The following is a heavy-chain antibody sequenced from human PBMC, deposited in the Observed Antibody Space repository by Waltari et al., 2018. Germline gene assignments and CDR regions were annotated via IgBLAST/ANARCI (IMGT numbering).Heavy chain of an antibody. D-gene: IGHD1-26*01. CDR2: IVPLFGTP. V-gene: IGHV1-69*01. Sequence: QVPLLQSGAAVKKPGSSVRISCKASGGTFSIASINWVRQTPGQGLEWMGVIVPLFGTPHYAQRFQGRVTITADESTATAYMELSSLRSADTAIYYCARELGDTTDAFDIWGQGTMVTVSS. J-gene: IGHJ3*02. CDR3: ARELGDTTDAFDI. CDR1: GGTFSIAS.